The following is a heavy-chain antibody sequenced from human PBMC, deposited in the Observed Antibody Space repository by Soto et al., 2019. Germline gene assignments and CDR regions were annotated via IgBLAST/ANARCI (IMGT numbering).Heavy chain of an antibody. D-gene: IGHD6-19*01. Sequence: PGGSLRLSCAASGFTFSSYGMHWVRQAPGKGLEWVAVISYDGSNKYYADSVKGRFTISRGNSKNTLYLQMNSLRAEDTAVYYGAKSIQYSSGWYLDAFDIWGQGTMVTVSS. CDR2: ISYDGSNK. J-gene: IGHJ3*02. CDR3: AKSIQYSSGWYLDAFDI. V-gene: IGHV3-30*18. CDR1: GFTFSSYG.